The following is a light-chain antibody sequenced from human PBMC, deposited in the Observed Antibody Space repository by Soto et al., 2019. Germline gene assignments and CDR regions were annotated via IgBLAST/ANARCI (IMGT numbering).Light chain of an antibody. J-gene: IGKJ1*01. CDR2: AAS. CDR3: HQYNNWPWT. Sequence: EIVLTQSAGTLSLSPGEIATLSCRASQRVSNHFAWYQQKPGQAPRLLIYAASTRAAGVPVRFSGSASETELTLTITSLLSQDFALSYCHQYNNWPWTFGQGTKVDIK. V-gene: IGKV3-15*01. CDR1: QRVSNH.